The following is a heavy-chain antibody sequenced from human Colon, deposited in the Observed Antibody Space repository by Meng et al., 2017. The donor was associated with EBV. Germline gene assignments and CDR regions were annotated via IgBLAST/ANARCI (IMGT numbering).Heavy chain of an antibody. CDR1: GGSISSGVYS. J-gene: IGHJ4*02. Sequence: QLQLRESGSGLVKPRQTLSLTCVVAGGSISSGVYSWTWIRQPPGKGLEWIGHIFHSGSTYSNPSLKSRVTISVDRSKNQFSLRLSSVTAADTAVYYCAREAQQSGYFDPWGPGTLVTVSS. V-gene: IGHV4-30-2*01. CDR2: IFHSGST. D-gene: IGHD6-13*01. CDR3: AREAQQSGYFDP.